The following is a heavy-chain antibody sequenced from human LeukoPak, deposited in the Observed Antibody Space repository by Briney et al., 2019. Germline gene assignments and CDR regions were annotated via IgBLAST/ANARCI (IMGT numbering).Heavy chain of an antibody. CDR2: ISSSSSYI. CDR3: ARDRLAAATFDY. Sequence: GGSLRLSCAASGFTFSSYSMNWVRQAPGKGLEWVSSISSSSSYIYYADSVKGRFTISRDNAKNSLYLQMNSLRAEDTAVYYCARDRLAAATFDYWGQGTLVTVSS. CDR1: GFTFSSYS. J-gene: IGHJ4*02. D-gene: IGHD6-13*01. V-gene: IGHV3-21*01.